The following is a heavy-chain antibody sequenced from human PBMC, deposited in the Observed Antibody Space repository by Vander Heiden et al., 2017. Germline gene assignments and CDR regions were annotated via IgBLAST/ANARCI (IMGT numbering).Heavy chain of an antibody. D-gene: IGHD3-10*01. CDR3: ARDRSGSGSYFAAFDI. CDR1: GGSISSYY. V-gene: IGHV4-4*07. CDR2: IYASGST. J-gene: IGHJ3*02. Sequence: QVQLQESGPGLVTPSETLSLTCTVSGGSISSYYWSWIRQSAEKGLECIGRIYASGSTNYNPSLKSRVTMSVDTSKNQFSLKLNSVTAADTALYYCARDRSGSGSYFAAFDIWGQGTMVTVSS.